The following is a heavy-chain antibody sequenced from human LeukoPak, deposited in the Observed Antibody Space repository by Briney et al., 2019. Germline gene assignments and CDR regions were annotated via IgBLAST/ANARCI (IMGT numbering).Heavy chain of an antibody. V-gene: IGHV4-39*07. Sequence: SETLSLTCTVSGGSISSSSYYWGWIRQPPGKGLEWIGSIYYSGSTYYNPSLKSRVTISVDTSKNQFSLKLSSVTAADTAVYYCARVGPQVVVDLRYYFDYWGQGTLVTVSS. CDR3: ARVGPQVVVDLRYYFDY. CDR2: IYYSGST. CDR1: GGSISSSSYY. J-gene: IGHJ4*02. D-gene: IGHD3-22*01.